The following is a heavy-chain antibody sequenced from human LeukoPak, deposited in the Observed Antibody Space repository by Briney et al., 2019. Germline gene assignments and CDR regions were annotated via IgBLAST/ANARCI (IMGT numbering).Heavy chain of an antibody. D-gene: IGHD1-1*01. CDR1: GYTFTSCY. J-gene: IGHJ4*02. CDR2: INPSGGST. CDR3: ARENEVEHQFDY. V-gene: IGHV1-46*01. Sequence: ASVKVSCKASGYTFTSCYMHWVRQAPGQGLEWMGIINPSGGSTSYAQKFQGRVTMTRDMSTSTVYMELSSLGSEDTAVYYCARENEVEHQFDYWGQGTLVTVSS.